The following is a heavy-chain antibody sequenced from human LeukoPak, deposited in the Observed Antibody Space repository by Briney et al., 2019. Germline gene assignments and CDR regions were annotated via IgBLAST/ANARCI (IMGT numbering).Heavy chain of an antibody. CDR2: IIPIFGTA. Sequence: ASVKVSCKASGGTFSSYAISWVRQAPGQGLEWMGGIIPIFGTANYAQKFQGRVTITADKSTSTAYMELSSLRSDDTAMYYCARPRTGYSYGIDAFDIWGQGTMVTVSS. CDR3: ARPRTGYSYGIDAFDI. CDR1: GGTFSSYA. V-gene: IGHV1-69*06. J-gene: IGHJ3*02. D-gene: IGHD5-18*01.